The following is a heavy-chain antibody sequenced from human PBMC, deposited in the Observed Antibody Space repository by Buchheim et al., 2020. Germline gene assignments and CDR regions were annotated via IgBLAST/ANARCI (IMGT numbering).Heavy chain of an antibody. CDR2: ISYDGSNK. D-gene: IGHD6-19*01. V-gene: IGHV3-30-3*01. CDR3: ARDAYSSGWYSYYFDY. CDR1: GFTFSSYA. Sequence: QVQLVESGGGVVQPGRSLRLSCAASGFTFSSYAMHWVRQAPGKGLEWVAVISYDGSNKYYADSVKGRFTISRDNSKNTLYLQMNSLRAEDTAVYYCARDAYSSGWYSYYFDYWGQGTL. J-gene: IGHJ4*02.